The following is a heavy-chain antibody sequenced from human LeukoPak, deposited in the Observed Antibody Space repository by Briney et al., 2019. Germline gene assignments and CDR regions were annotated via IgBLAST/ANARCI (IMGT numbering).Heavy chain of an antibody. J-gene: IGHJ5*02. CDR1: GFTFSDYY. Sequence: GGSLRLSCAASGFTFSDYYMSWIRQAPGKGLEWVSYISSSGGTIYYTDSMKGRFTISRDNSKNTLYLQMNSLRAEDTAVYYCARTLVTLAWFDPWGQGTLVTVSS. CDR3: ARTLVTLAWFDP. V-gene: IGHV3-11*04. D-gene: IGHD5-18*01. CDR2: ISSSGGTI.